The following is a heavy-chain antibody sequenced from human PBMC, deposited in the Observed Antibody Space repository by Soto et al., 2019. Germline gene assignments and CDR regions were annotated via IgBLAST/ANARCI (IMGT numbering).Heavy chain of an antibody. D-gene: IGHD3-16*01. Sequence: PGGSLRLSCAASGFTLNNYWMHCVREAPGKGLVWVSRINNDGSSTAYAHPVKGRFTISRDNAKNTLYLQMNSLRAEDTAIYCFARDLGGPDSRGQETLVRVSS. CDR3: ARDLGGPDS. J-gene: IGHJ4*02. V-gene: IGHV3-74*01. CDR1: GFTLNNYW. CDR2: INNDGSST.